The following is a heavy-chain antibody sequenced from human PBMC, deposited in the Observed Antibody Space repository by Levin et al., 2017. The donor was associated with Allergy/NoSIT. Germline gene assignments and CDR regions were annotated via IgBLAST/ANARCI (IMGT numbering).Heavy chain of an antibody. J-gene: IGHJ4*02. V-gene: IGHV4-39*02. CDR1: GGSISSNGYY. CDR3: ARGMRGSGGASDY. CDR2: IYYSAVT. Sequence: SETLPLTCSVSGGSISSNGYYWGWIRQPPGKGLEWIGSIYYSAVTYYNASLKSRVTISVDTSKNQFSLKVNSVTAADTAVYYCARGMRGSGGASDYWGQGTLVIVSS. D-gene: IGHD3-16*01.